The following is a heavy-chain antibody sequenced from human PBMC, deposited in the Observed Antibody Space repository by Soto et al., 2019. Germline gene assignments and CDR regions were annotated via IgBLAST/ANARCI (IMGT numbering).Heavy chain of an antibody. CDR2: IIPIFGTA. V-gene: IGHV1-69*01. CDR3: ARDICSGGSCYSEYYFDY. J-gene: IGHJ4*02. CDR1: GGTFSSYA. Sequence: QVQLVQSGAEVKKPGSSVKVSCKASGGTFSSYAISWVRQAPGQGLELMGGIIPIFGTANYAQKFQGRVTITADESTSTAYMELSSLRSEDTAVYYCARDICSGGSCYSEYYFDYWGQGTLVTVSS. D-gene: IGHD2-15*01.